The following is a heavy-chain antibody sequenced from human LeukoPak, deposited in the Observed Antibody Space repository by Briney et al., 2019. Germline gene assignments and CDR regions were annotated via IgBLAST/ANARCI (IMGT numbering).Heavy chain of an antibody. CDR1: GGSISGTNW. J-gene: IGHJ4*02. Sequence: PSETLSLTCGVSGGSISGTNWWSWVRQPPGQGLEWIGEISLRGLTNYNPSLRSRLTMSLDESKNQVSLNLTSVTAADTAVYYCARHADSGFGELAFDYWGQGTLVTVSS. CDR3: ARHADSGFGELAFDY. V-gene: IGHV4-4*02. CDR2: ISLRGLT. D-gene: IGHD3-10*01.